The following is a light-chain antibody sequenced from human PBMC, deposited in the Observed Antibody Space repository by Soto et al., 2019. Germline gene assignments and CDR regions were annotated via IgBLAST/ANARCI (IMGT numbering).Light chain of an antibody. Sequence: QSVLTQPASVSGSPGQSITISCTGTNGDVGAYDYVSWYQQHPGKAPKLMIYQVTNRPSGVSNRFSGSRSGNTASLTISGLQAEDEADYYCSSYTDSSNYVFGTGTKVTVL. CDR2: QVT. CDR3: SSYTDSSNYV. V-gene: IGLV2-14*01. CDR1: NGDVGAYDY. J-gene: IGLJ1*01.